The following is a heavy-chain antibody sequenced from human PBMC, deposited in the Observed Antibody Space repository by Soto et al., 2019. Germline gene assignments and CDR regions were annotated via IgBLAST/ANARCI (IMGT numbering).Heavy chain of an antibody. V-gene: IGHV3-33*01. J-gene: IGHJ4*02. CDR3: ARAPGEWLPWPPEEYYFDY. CDR2: IWYDGSNK. D-gene: IGHD5-12*01. CDR1: GFTFSSYG. Sequence: PGGSLRLSCAASGFTFSSYGMHWVRQAPGKGLEWVAVIWYDGSNKYYADSVKGRFTISRDNSKNTLYLQMNSLRAEDTAVYYCARAPGEWLPWPPEEYYFDYWGQGTLVTVSS.